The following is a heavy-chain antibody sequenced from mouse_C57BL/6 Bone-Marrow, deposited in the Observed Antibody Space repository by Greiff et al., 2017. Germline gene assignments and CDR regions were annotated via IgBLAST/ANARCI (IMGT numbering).Heavy chain of an antibody. CDR2: IYPRGGNT. CDR3: VSWGVNADVDF. D-gene: IGHD2-3*01. CDR1: GYTFSSSG. V-gene: IGHV1-81*01. J-gene: IGHJ2*03. Sequence: QVQLQQSGPELVRPGASVKLSCKASGYTFSSSGISWVKQRTGQGLEWIGQIYPRGGNTNYNGKFKGKATLTADKSSSTAYMELRSLTSEDSAVYSCVSWGVNADVDFWCRGNGPTVTA.